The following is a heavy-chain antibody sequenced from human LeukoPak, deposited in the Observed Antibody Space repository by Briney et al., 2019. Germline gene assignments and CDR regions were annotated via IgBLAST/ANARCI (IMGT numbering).Heavy chain of an antibody. CDR2: INPSGGST. CDR1: GYTFTSYY. V-gene: IGHV1-46*01. Sequence: ASVKVSCKASGYTFTSYYMHWVRQAPGQGLEWMGIINPSGGSTSYAQKFQGRVTMTRDMSTSTVYMELSSLRSEDTAVYYCARDWGPADIVATINYFDYWAREPWSPSPQ. J-gene: IGHJ4*02. CDR3: ARDWGPADIVATINYFDY. D-gene: IGHD5-12*01.